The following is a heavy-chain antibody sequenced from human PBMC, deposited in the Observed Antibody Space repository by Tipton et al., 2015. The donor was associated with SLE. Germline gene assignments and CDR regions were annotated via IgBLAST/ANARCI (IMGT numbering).Heavy chain of an antibody. CDR3: AKGGIAARDAFDI. CDR2: ISYDGSNK. J-gene: IGHJ3*02. D-gene: IGHD6-13*01. V-gene: IGHV3-30*04. Sequence: SLRLSCAASGFTFSSYAMHWVRQAPGKGLEWVSVISYDGSNKYYADSVKGRFTISRDNSKNTLYLQMNSLRAEDTAVYYCAKGGIAARDAFDIWGQGTMVTVSS. CDR1: GFTFSSYA.